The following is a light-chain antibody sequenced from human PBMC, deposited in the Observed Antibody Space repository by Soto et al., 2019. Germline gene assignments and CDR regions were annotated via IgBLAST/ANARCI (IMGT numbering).Light chain of an antibody. CDR1: SSDVGSYNL. Sequence: QSALTQPASVSGSPGQSITISCTGTSSDVGSYNLVSWYQQHPGKAPKLMIYEVSKRPSGVSNRFSGSKSGNMASLTISGLQAEDEADYYCCSYAGSKGVVFGGGTKLTVL. CDR3: CSYAGSKGVV. V-gene: IGLV2-23*02. J-gene: IGLJ2*01. CDR2: EVS.